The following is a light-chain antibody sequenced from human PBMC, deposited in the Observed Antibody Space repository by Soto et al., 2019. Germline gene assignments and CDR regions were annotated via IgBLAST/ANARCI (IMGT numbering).Light chain of an antibody. Sequence: QSALTQPASVSGSPGQSITISCTGTSSDIGGYNYVSWYQQHPGKAPKLMISEVSNRPSGVSNRFSGFKSGNTASLTISGLQPEDEADYYCSSYTTSTTLVFGGGTKLTVL. V-gene: IGLV2-14*01. J-gene: IGLJ2*01. CDR1: SSDIGGYNY. CDR2: EVS. CDR3: SSYTTSTTLV.